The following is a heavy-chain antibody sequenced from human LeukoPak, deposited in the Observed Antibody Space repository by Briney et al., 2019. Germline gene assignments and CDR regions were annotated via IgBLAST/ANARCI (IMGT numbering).Heavy chain of an antibody. CDR3: ARDLNSGGSF. V-gene: IGHV3-53*01. J-gene: IGHJ4*02. CDR2: IHSGGNT. D-gene: IGHD2-15*01. CDR1: GFIVSSSY. Sequence: AGGSLRLSCAASGFIVSSSYMRWVRQAPGKGLEWVSVIHSGGNTYYADSVKGRFTISRDNSKNTLYLQMNSLRAEDTAVYYCARDLNSGGSFRGQGTLVTVSS.